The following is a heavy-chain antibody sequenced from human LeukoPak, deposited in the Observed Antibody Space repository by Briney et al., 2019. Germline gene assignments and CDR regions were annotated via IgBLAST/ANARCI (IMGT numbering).Heavy chain of an antibody. Sequence: SETLSLTCTVSGGSINSYYWSWIRQPPGKGLQWIGYIYYSGNTNYNPSLESRATISVDTSKNQFSLKLRSVTAADTAVYYCARRSNYYGSGSFSFYLDSWGQGTLVTVSS. CDR1: GGSINSYY. CDR2: IYYSGNT. CDR3: ARRSNYYGSGSFSFYLDS. J-gene: IGHJ4*02. V-gene: IGHV4-59*08. D-gene: IGHD3-10*01.